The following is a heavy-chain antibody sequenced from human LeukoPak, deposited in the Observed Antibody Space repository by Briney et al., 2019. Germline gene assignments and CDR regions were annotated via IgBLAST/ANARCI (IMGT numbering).Heavy chain of an antibody. CDR1: GYNFSRYW. CDR3: ARQYSSGWFLDY. D-gene: IGHD6-19*01. V-gene: IGHV5-51*01. J-gene: IGHJ4*02. CDR2: IFPGDSDT. Sequence: GESLKISCKGSGYNFSRYWIAWIRQMPGKGLEWMGIIFPGDSDTIYSPSFQGHVTISADKSISTAYLQWRSLKASDTAMYYCARQYSSGWFLDYWGQGTLVTVSS.